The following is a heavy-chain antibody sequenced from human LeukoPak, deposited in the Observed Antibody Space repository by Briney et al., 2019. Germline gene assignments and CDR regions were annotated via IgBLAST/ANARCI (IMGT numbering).Heavy chain of an antibody. Sequence: GESLKISCKGSGYSFTSYWIGWVRQMPGKGLEWIGIIYPGDSDTRYSPSFQGQVTISADKSISTAYLQWSSLKASDTAMYYCARRLITIFGVVHDAFDIWGQGTMVTVSS. J-gene: IGHJ3*02. D-gene: IGHD3-3*01. CDR1: GYSFTSYW. CDR3: ARRLITIFGVVHDAFDI. V-gene: IGHV5-51*01. CDR2: IYPGDSDT.